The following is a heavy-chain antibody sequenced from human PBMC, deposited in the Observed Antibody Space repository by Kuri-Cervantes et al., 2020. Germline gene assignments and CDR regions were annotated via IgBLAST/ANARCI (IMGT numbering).Heavy chain of an antibody. J-gene: IGHJ4*02. D-gene: IGHD6-13*01. CDR2: INHSGST. CDR3: ARDVASSWYDPHYFDY. Sequence: ESLKISCAVYGGSFSGYYWSWIRQPPGKGLEWIGEINHSGSTNYNPSLKSRVTISVDTSKNQFSLQLNSVTPEDTAVYYCARDVASSWYDPHYFDYWGQGTLVTVSS. V-gene: IGHV4-34*01. CDR1: GGSFSGYY.